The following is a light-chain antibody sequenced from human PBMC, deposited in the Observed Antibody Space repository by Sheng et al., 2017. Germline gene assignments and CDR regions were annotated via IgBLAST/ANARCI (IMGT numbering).Light chain of an antibody. V-gene: IGLV8-61*01. CDR2: STN. J-gene: IGLJ3*02. Sequence: QTVVTQEPSFSVSPGGTVTLTCALSSDSVSTNYYFSWYQQTPGQAPRTLIYSTNIRSSGVPDRFSGSILGNKATLTITGAQADDESDYYCFVHMGSPSWLFGGGTKLTV. CDR1: SDSVSTNYY. CDR3: FVHMGSPSWL.